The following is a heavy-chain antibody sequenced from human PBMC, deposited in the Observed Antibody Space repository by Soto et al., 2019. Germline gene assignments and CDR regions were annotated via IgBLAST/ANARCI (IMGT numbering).Heavy chain of an antibody. V-gene: IGHV3-43*01. CDR3: AKDMAVGLSGDSFFDL. Sequence: GGSLRLSCAASGFTFDDYTMHWVRQAPGKGLEWVSLISWDGGSTYYADSVKGRFTISRDNSKNSLYLQMNSLRTEDTALYYCAKDMAVGLSGDSFFDLWGEGTLVRV. CDR2: ISWDGGST. CDR1: GFTFDDYT. J-gene: IGHJ4*02. D-gene: IGHD7-27*01.